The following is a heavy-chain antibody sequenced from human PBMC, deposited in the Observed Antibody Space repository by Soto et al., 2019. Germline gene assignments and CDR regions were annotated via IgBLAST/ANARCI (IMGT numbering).Heavy chain of an antibody. J-gene: IGHJ4*02. CDR3: ARGLISGSHYSGGWYYFDS. V-gene: IGHV4-34*01. CDR1: GRSFSGYI. CDR2: INHSGSA. D-gene: IGHD1-26*01. Sequence: SETLSHTSVVSGRSFSGYIWPWIPEARGKVLQWIGQINHSGSANYNPSLKSRVTISVHTSKSQFSLELSSVTAADTAVYYCARGLISGSHYSGGWYYFDSWGQGTQVTVS.